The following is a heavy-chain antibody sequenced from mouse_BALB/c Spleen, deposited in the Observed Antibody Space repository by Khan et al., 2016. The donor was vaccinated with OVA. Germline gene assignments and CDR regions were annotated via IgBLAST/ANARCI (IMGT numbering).Heavy chain of an antibody. V-gene: IGHV1S137*01. CDR3: KRGGGGNRFAF. Sequence: QVQLKQSGTDLVRPGVSVKISCKGSGYTFTDFTMHWVKQSPAKSLEWIGVISTYYGDVTYNQKFKGKATMTVDKSSSTAYMELARLTSEDSAIXYLKRGGGGNRFAFWGQGTLVTVSA. J-gene: IGHJ3*01. CDR1: GYTFTDFT. CDR2: ISTYYGDV.